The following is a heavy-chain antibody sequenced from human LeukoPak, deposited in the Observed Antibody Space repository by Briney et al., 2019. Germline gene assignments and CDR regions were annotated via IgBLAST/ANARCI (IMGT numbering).Heavy chain of an antibody. CDR1: GFTFSSYS. V-gene: IGHV3-21*01. CDR2: ISSSSSYI. D-gene: IGHD3-22*01. Sequence: GGSLRLSCAASGFTFSSYSMNWVRQAPGKGLEWVSSISSSSSYIYYADSVKGRFTISRDNAKNSLYLQMNSLRAEDTAVYYCAKKTYYYDSSGYSRPNFDYWGQGTLVTVSS. CDR3: AKKTYYYDSSGYSRPNFDY. J-gene: IGHJ4*02.